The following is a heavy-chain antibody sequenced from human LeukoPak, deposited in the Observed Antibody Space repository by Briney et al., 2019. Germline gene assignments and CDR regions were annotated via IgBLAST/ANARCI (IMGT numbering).Heavy chain of an antibody. Sequence: ASVKVSCKASGYTFTSYGISWVRQAPGQGLEWMGWISVYNGNTNYAQKLQGRVTMTTDTSTSTAYMELRSLRSDDTAVYYCARDSNDYVWGSYRYTPVLDYWGQGTLVTVSS. CDR2: ISVYNGNT. V-gene: IGHV1-18*01. D-gene: IGHD3-16*02. CDR3: ARDSNDYVWGSYRYTPVLDY. J-gene: IGHJ4*02. CDR1: GYTFTSYG.